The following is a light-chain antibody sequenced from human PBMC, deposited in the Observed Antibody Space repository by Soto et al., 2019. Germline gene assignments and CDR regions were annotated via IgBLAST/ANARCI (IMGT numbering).Light chain of an antibody. CDR2: EVN. CDR3: SSYAATNTLEVV. J-gene: IGLJ2*01. CDR1: SSDVGSYDY. Sequence: QSALTQPASVSGSPGQSTTISCTGTSSDVGSYDYVSWYQQHPGKAPKLLIYEVNNRPSGVSSRFSGSKSGNTASLTVSGLQAEDEADYYCSSYAATNTLEVVFGGGTQLTVL. V-gene: IGLV2-14*01.